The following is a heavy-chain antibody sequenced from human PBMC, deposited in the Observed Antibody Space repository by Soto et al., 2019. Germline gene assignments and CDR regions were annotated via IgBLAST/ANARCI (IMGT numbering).Heavy chain of an antibody. D-gene: IGHD3-22*01. Sequence: QVQLVQSGAEVKKPGSSVKVSCKASGGTFSSYAISWVRQAPGQGLEWMGGIIPIFGTANYAQKFQGRVTITADESTSTAYMELGSLRSEDTAVYYCARTWGGDYYDSSGYPWYFDLWGRGTLVTVSS. V-gene: IGHV1-69*12. CDR2: IIPIFGTA. J-gene: IGHJ2*01. CDR3: ARTWGGDYYDSSGYPWYFDL. CDR1: GGTFSSYA.